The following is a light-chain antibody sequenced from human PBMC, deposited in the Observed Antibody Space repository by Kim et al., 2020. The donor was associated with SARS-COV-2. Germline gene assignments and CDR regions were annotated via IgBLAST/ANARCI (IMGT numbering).Light chain of an antibody. CDR3: QQGFSTPAT. CDR1: QSISTF. Sequence: IQMTQSPSSLSPSVGDRVTITCRASQSISTFLHWYQHKPGQAPKLLIFGAYNLQSGVPSRFSGSGSGTEFTLTVSSLQPEDSATYYCQQGFSTPATFGQGTKVDIK. J-gene: IGKJ1*01. CDR2: GAY. V-gene: IGKV1-39*01.